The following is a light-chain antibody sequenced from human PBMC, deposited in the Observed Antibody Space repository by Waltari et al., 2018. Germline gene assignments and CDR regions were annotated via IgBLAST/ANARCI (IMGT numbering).Light chain of an antibody. CDR3: QQYNSYVLT. Sequence: DIQMTQSPSTLSASVGDRVTITCRASQSISSWLAWYQQKPGKAPKLLIYKASTLESGVPSRFSGSGSGTEFTLAISSLQPDDFATYYCQQYNSYVLTFGGGTKVEIK. CDR2: KAS. CDR1: QSISSW. J-gene: IGKJ4*01. V-gene: IGKV1-5*03.